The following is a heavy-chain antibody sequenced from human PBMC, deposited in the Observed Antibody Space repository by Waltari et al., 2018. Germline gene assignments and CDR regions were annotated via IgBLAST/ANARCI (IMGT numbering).Heavy chain of an antibody. CDR2: IYSGGST. D-gene: IGHD1-26*01. CDR3: AKEIVGATGGDY. Sequence: EVQLLESGGGLVQPGGSLRLSCAASGFTFSSYAMSWVRQAPGKGLEWVSVIYSGGSTYYADSVKGRFTISRDNSKNTLYSQMNSLRAEDTAVYYCAKEIVGATGGDYWGQGTLVTVSS. J-gene: IGHJ4*02. V-gene: IGHV3-23*03. CDR1: GFTFSSYA.